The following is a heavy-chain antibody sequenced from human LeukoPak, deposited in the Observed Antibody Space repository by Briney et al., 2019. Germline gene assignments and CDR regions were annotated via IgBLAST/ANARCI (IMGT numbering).Heavy chain of an antibody. CDR1: GFTFSSYA. Sequence: GGSLRLSCAASGFTFSSYAMHWVRQAPGKGLEWVAVISYDGSNKYYADSVKGRFTISRDNSKNTLYLQMNRLRAEDTAVYYCARHREPYSSSWYDFDYWGQGTLVTVSS. CDR2: ISYDGSNK. J-gene: IGHJ4*02. CDR3: ARHREPYSSSWYDFDY. V-gene: IGHV3-30-3*01. D-gene: IGHD6-13*01.